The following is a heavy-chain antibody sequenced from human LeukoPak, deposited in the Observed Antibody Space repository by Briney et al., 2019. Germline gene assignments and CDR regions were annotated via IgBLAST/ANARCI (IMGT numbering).Heavy chain of an antibody. J-gene: IGHJ4*02. V-gene: IGHV1-69*05. CDR3: ASGYSSSWLHYFDY. CDR1: GGAFSSYA. CDR2: IIPIFGTA. D-gene: IGHD6-13*01. Sequence: SVKVSCKASGGAFSSYAISWVRQAPGQGLEWMGGIIPIFGTANYAQKFQGRVTITTDESTSTAYMELSSLRSEDTAVYYCASGYSSSWLHYFDYWGQGTLVTVSS.